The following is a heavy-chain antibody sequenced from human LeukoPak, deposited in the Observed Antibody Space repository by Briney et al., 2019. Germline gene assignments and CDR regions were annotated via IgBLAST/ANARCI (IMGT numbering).Heavy chain of an antibody. J-gene: IGHJ4*02. V-gene: IGHV1-24*01. CDR3: ATNSGSYFMLAYYFDY. D-gene: IGHD1-26*01. CDR1: GYTLTELS. CDR2: FDPEDGET. Sequence: ASVKVSCKVSGYTLTELSMHWVRQAAGKGLEWMGGFDPEDGETIYAQKFQGRVTMTEDTSTDTAYMEPSSLTSEDTAVYYCATNSGSYFMLAYYFDYWGQGYPVTVSS.